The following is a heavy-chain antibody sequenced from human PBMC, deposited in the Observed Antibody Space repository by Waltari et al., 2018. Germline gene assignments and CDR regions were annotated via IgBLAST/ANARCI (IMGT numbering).Heavy chain of an antibody. Sequence: EVQLVQSGAEVKKPGESLKISCKGSGYSFTSSWIGWVRQMPGKGREWMGVIYPGDSVTIYSPSFQGQVTISADKSISTAYLQWSSLKASDTAMYYCARRASGYAREDFDYWGQGTLVTVSS. CDR2: IYPGDSVT. CDR1: GYSFTSSW. J-gene: IGHJ4*02. CDR3: ARRASGYAREDFDY. V-gene: IGHV5-51*01. D-gene: IGHD3-3*01.